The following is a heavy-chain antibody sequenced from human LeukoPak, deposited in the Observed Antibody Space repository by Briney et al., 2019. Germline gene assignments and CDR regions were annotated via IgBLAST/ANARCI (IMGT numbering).Heavy chain of an antibody. J-gene: IGHJ6*02. CDR3: VPLGGLGYYQYGMDV. V-gene: IGHV3-23*01. D-gene: IGHD3/OR15-3a*01. CDR2: IGGSGGDT. Sequence: GGSLRLSCAVSGLTFNNYAMSWVRQAPGKGLEWVSGIGGSGGDTFYADSVRGRFTVSRDNSKNTLFLQIDSLRTEDTAVYYCVPLGGLGYYQYGMDVWGRGTTVTVSS. CDR1: GLTFNNYA.